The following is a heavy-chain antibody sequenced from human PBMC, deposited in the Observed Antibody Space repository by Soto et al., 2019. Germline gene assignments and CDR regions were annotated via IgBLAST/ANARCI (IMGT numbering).Heavy chain of an antibody. V-gene: IGHV1-18*04. Sequence: ASVKVSCKASGYTFTTYGISWVRQAPGQGLEWMGRINAYNGDTSYAQKFQGRVTMTRDTSTSTVYMELSSLRSEDTAVYYCARSLRDYYYGMDVWGQGTTVTSP. J-gene: IGHJ6*02. CDR3: ARSLRDYYYGMDV. CDR2: INAYNGDT. CDR1: GYTFTTYG.